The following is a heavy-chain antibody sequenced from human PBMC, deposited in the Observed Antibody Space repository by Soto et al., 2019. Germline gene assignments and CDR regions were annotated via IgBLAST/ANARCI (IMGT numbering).Heavy chain of an antibody. CDR3: ARVAGRDRWFDH. J-gene: IGHJ5*02. D-gene: IGHD6-19*01. CDR1: GASISSYF. CDR2: ISTSGTT. V-gene: IGHV4-4*07. Sequence: QVQLQESGPGLVEPSETLSLTCTDSGASISSYFWTWIRQPAGKGLDSIGRISTSGTTNYNPSLKSRVTMSVDRSKNHFSLNLSSVTAADTGVYYGARVAGRDRWFDHSGQGPLVTVSS.